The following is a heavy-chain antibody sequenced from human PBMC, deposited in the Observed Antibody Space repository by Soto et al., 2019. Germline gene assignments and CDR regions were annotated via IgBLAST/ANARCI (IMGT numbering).Heavy chain of an antibody. D-gene: IGHD1-20*01. CDR2: ISNSGNTI. CDR1: GFVFKNYE. CDR3: ARDIDNRDYYYGLDV. J-gene: IGHJ6*02. V-gene: IGHV3-48*03. Sequence: GSLRLSCVASGFVFKNYEMNWVRQAPGKGLEWISYISNSGNTIYVADSMRGRFTISRDNAKNSLFLQMNSLRADDTAVYYCARDIDNRDYYYGLDVWGQATTVTVS.